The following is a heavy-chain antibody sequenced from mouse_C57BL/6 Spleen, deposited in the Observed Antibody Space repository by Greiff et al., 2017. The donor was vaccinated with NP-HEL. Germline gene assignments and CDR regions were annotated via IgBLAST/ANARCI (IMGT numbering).Heavy chain of an antibody. J-gene: IGHJ2*01. CDR3: TRPGYYGSRTGHFDY. CDR1: GYTFTDYE. CDR2: IDPETGGT. V-gene: IGHV1-15*01. D-gene: IGHD1-1*01. Sequence: QVQLQQSGAELVRPGASVTLSCKASGYTFTDYEMHWVKQTPVHGLEWIGAIDPETGGTAYNQKFKGKAILTADKSSSTAYMELRSLTSEDSAVYYCTRPGYYGSRTGHFDYWGKGTTLTVSS.